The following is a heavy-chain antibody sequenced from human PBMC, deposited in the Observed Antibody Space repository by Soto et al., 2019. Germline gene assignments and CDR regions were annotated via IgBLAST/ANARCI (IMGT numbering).Heavy chain of an antibody. Sequence: QVRLVQSGAEVMQPGASVKVSCRASGYTFASYAIIWMRQAPGQGLEWVGWVTFYNGKIHYAEKFLGRVTLTTDRSTNTAYMELRSLRSDDTAVYYCARVVYGSGSFPTSFDNWGQGTLVTVSS. J-gene: IGHJ4*02. V-gene: IGHV1-18*04. D-gene: IGHD3-10*01. CDR2: VTFYNGKI. CDR3: ARVVYGSGSFPTSFDN. CDR1: GYTFASYA.